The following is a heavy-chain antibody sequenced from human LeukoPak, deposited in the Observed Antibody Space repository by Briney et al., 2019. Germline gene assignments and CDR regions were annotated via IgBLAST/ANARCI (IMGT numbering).Heavy chain of an antibody. J-gene: IGHJ4*02. CDR3: ARANDILTGYYEPLDY. V-gene: IGHV3-33*01. D-gene: IGHD3-9*01. Sequence: GGSLRLSCAASGFTFSSYGTHWVRQAPGKGLEWVAVIWYDGSNKYYADSVKGRFTISRDNSKNTLYLQMNSLRAEDTAVYYCARANDILTGYYEPLDYWGQGTLVTVSS. CDR2: IWYDGSNK. CDR1: GFTFSSYG.